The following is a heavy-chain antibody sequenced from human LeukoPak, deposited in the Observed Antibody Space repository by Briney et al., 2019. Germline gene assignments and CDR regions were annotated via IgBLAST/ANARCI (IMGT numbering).Heavy chain of an antibody. J-gene: IGHJ4*02. D-gene: IGHD3-10*01. V-gene: IGHV3-21*04. Sequence: PGGSLRLSCAASGFTFSNYSMNWVRQAPGKGLEWVSSISYSSHYIYYADSVKGRFTISRDNSKNTLYLQMNSLRAEDTAVYYCVKLVGVGELFWGHFLEDFWGQGTLVTVSS. CDR2: ISYSSHYI. CDR1: GFTFSNYS. CDR3: VKLVGVGELFWGHFLEDF.